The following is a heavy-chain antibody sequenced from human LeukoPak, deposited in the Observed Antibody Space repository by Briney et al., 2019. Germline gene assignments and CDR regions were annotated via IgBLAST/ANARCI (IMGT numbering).Heavy chain of an antibody. J-gene: IGHJ4*02. CDR3: ARVSSPRYFDWLLTGFDY. V-gene: IGHV4-34*01. D-gene: IGHD3-9*01. CDR2: INHSGST. CDR1: GGSFSGYY. Sequence: SETLSLTCAVYGGSFSGYYWSWIRQPPGKGLEWIGEINHSGSTNYNPSLKSRVTISVDTSKNQFSLKLSSVTAADTAVYYCARVSSPRYFDWLLTGFDYWGQGTLVTVSS.